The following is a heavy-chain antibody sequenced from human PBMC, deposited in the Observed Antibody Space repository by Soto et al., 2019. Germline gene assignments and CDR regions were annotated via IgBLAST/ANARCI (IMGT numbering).Heavy chain of an antibody. CDR1: GYTFTSYA. CDR2: INADNGNT. J-gene: IGHJ6*03. D-gene: IGHD6-19*01. Sequence: ASVKVSCKTSGYTFTSYAINWVRQAPGQRLEWMGWINADNGNTKYSQKFQGRVTITRDTSASTAYMELSSLRSEDTAIYYCARGVFSSAWPYYMDVWGKGTTVTVSS. CDR3: ARGVFSSAWPYYMDV. V-gene: IGHV1-3*01.